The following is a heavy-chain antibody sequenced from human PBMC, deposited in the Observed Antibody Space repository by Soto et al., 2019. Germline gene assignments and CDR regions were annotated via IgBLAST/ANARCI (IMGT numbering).Heavy chain of an antibody. CDR1: GFTFSSYG. CDR3: ARSPFSSSWYWYFDL. CDR2: IWYDGSNK. J-gene: IGHJ2*01. D-gene: IGHD6-13*01. V-gene: IGHV3-33*01. Sequence: QVQLVESGGGVVQPGRSLRLSCAASGFTFSSYGMHWVRQAPGKGLEWVAVIWYDGSNKYYADSVKGRFTISRDNSKNTLYLPMNSLSAEDTAVYSCARSPFSSSWYWYFDLWGRGTLVTVSS.